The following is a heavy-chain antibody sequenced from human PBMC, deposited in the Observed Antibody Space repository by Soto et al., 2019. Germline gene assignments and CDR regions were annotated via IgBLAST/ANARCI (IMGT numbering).Heavy chain of an antibody. V-gene: IGHV1-18*01. CDR3: ARNTGTLTGIGVVISNNWLVL. Sequence: ASVKVSCKASGYTFTSYGISWVRQAPGQGLEWMGWISAYNGNTNYAQKLQGRVTMTTDTSTSTAYMELRSLRSDDTAVYYCARNTGTLTGIGVVISNNWLVLWGQGALVTVYS. CDR1: GYTFTSYG. D-gene: IGHD3-3*01. J-gene: IGHJ5*02. CDR2: ISAYNGNT.